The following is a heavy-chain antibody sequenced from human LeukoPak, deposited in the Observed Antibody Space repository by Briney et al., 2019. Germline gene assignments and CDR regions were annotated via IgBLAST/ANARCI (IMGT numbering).Heavy chain of an antibody. CDR1: GYSFTSYW. CDR2: IYPGDSDT. V-gene: IGHV5-51*01. Sequence: PGESLKISCQGSGYSFTSYWIGWVRQLPGKGLEWMGIIYPGDSDTRYSPSFQGQVTISADKSISTAYLQWSSLKASDTAMYYCARHLGYCSSTSCYAGDYYYGMDVWGQGTTVTVSS. CDR3: ARHLGYCSSTSCYAGDYYYGMDV. J-gene: IGHJ6*02. D-gene: IGHD2-2*01.